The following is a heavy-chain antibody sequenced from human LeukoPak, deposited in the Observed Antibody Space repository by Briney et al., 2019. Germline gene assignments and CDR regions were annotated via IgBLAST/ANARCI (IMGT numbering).Heavy chain of an antibody. D-gene: IGHD4-11*01. CDR3: ARVLGVPTVWDF. CDR2: TYDMGST. V-gene: IGHV4-59*08. Sequence: PSETLSLTCTVSGDSINTYYWSWIRQPPGKGLEWIGYTYDMGSTIYNPSLESRVTISADTSKNQFSLKLRSVTAADTAVYYCARVLGVPTVWDFWGQGALVTVSS. J-gene: IGHJ4*02. CDR1: GDSINTYY.